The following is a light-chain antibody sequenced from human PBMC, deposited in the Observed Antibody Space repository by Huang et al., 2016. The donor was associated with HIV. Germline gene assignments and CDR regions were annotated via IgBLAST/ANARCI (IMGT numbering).Light chain of an antibody. CDR2: DAH. V-gene: IGKV3D-20*01. J-gene: IGKJ2*01. Sequence: IVLTQSPATLSLSPGERATLTCGASQSVRNNYLAWYQQKPGLAPRPLICDAHVRATGIPDRVSGSGSGTDFTLTISRLEPEDFAMYYCQQYSTSSYTFGQGTKVDI. CDR3: QQYSTSSYT. CDR1: QSVRNNY.